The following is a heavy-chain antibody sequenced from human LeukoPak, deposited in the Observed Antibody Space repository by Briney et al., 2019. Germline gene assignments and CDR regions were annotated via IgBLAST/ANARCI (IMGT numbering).Heavy chain of an antibody. CDR1: GFTFSSYS. V-gene: IGHV3-48*04. D-gene: IGHD3-22*01. J-gene: IGHJ4*02. CDR3: ARDRQSNYDTSGYY. CDR2: ISSSSSTI. Sequence: GGSLRLSCAASGFTFSSYSMNWVRQAPGKGLEWVSYISSSSSTIYYADSVKGRITISRDNAKNSLYLQMNSLRAEDTAVYYCARDRQSNYDTSGYYWGQGTLVTVSS.